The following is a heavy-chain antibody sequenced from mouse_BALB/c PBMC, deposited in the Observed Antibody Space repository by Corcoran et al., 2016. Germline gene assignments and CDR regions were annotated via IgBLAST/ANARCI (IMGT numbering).Heavy chain of an antibody. Sequence: EVQLQQSGAELVKPGASVKMSCKDSGYTFTSYVMNWGKQKPGQGLEWIGYINPYNDGTKYNEKFKGKATLTADKSSSTAYMELSSLTSEDSAVYYCAREDVRPIFDYWGQGTTLTVSS. J-gene: IGHJ2*01. CDR2: INPYNDGT. D-gene: IGHD2-14*01. CDR1: GYTFTSYV. CDR3: AREDVRPIFDY. V-gene: IGHV1S136*01.